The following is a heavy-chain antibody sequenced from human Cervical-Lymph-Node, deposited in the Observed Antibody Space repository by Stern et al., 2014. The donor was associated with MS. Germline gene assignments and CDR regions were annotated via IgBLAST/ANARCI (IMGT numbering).Heavy chain of an antibody. CDR1: GFTFSDYY. CDR3: ANSIG. V-gene: IGHV3-11*01. D-gene: IGHD6-19*01. CDR2: INGSGTAR. Sequence: VQLVQSGGGLVKPGGSLRLSCGASGFTFSDYYMNWIRQAPGKGLEWVSYINGSGTARYYADSVNGRFTISRDNVKKSLYLQMNSLRVEDTAVYYCANSIGWGQGTLVIVSS. J-gene: IGHJ4*02.